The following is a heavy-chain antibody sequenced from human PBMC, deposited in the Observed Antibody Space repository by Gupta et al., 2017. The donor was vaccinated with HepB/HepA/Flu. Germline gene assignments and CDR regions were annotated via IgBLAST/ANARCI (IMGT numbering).Heavy chain of an antibody. D-gene: IGHD2-2*01. Sequence: EVQLVESGGGLVQPGGSLRLSCAASGFTFRSYWMSWVSQAPGKGLEWVANIKQDGSEKYYVDSVKGRFTISRDNAKNSLYLQMNSLRAEDTAVYYCAAYCSSTSCYYWNWFDPWGQGTLVTVSS. CDR3: AAYCSSTSCYYWNWFDP. J-gene: IGHJ5*02. V-gene: IGHV3-7*01. CDR1: GFTFRSYW. CDR2: IKQDGSEK.